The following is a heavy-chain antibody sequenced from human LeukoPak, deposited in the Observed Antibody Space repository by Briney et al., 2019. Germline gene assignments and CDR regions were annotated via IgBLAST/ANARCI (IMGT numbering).Heavy chain of an antibody. CDR1: GGSISSSSYY. Sequence: SETLSLTCTVSGGSISSSSYYWGWIRQPPGKGLEWIGSIYYSGSTYYNPSLKSRVTISVDTSKNQFSLKLSSVTAADTAVYYCASRGAAARPKPDYWGQGTLVTVSS. D-gene: IGHD6-6*01. CDR3: ASRGAAARPKPDY. J-gene: IGHJ4*02. V-gene: IGHV4-39*01. CDR2: IYYSGST.